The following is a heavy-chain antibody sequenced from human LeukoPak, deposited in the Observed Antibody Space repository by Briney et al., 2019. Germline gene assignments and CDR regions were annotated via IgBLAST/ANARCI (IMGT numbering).Heavy chain of an antibody. V-gene: IGHV4-61*08. D-gene: IGHD3-10*01. CDR1: GGSISSGDYY. Sequence: PSETLSLTCTVSGGSISSGDYYWSWIRQPPGKGLEWIGYIYYRGSANYNPSPKSRVTISVDTSNNQFSLKLSSVTAADTAVYYCARAGNYYSSGSYLGYWGQGTLVTVSS. CDR3: ARAGNYYSSGSYLGY. J-gene: IGHJ4*02. CDR2: IYYRGSA.